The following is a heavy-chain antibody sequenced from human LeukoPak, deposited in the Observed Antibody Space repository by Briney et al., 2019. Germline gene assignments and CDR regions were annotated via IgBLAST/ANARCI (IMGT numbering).Heavy chain of an antibody. J-gene: IGHJ6*03. V-gene: IGHV4-34*01. CDR1: GGSFSGYY. Sequence: SETLSLTCAVYGGSFSGYYWSWIRQPPGKGLEWIGEINHSGSTNYNPSLKSRVTISVDTSKNQFSLKLSSVTAADTAVYYCAKDTVKVTMIRRVPHYMDVWGKGTTVTIS. CDR3: AKDTVKVTMIRRVPHYMDV. D-gene: IGHD3-16*01. CDR2: INHSGST.